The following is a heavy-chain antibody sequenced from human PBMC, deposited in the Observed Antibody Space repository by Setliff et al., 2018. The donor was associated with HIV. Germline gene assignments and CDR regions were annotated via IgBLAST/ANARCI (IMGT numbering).Heavy chain of an antibody. Sequence: SETLSLTCTVSGGSISSYYWGLIRQPPGKGLEWIGYIYTSGSTNYNPSLKSRVTISVDTSKNQFSLKLSSVTAADTAVYYCARGLSFYDPGGFDYWGQGTLVTVSS. J-gene: IGHJ4*02. D-gene: IGHD3-22*01. CDR1: GGSISSYY. CDR2: IYTSGST. CDR3: ARGLSFYDPGGFDY. V-gene: IGHV4-4*09.